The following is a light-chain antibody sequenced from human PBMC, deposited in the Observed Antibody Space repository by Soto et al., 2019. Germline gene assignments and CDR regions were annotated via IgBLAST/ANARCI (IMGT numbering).Light chain of an antibody. CDR1: QSISTW. CDR3: QQHNGYSERM. CDR2: GAS. Sequence: DIQMTQSPSTLSASAGDRVTITCRASQSISTWLAWYQQKPGKAPKLLIYGASSLVSGVPSRFSGSGSGTEFTLTISSLQPDDFATYYCQQHNGYSERMFGQGTKVDIK. V-gene: IGKV1-5*01. J-gene: IGKJ1*01.